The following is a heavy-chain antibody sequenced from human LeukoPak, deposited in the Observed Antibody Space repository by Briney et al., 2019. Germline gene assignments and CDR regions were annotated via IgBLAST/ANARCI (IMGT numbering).Heavy chain of an antibody. CDR3: AREVYYYDSSGYDRYFDY. V-gene: IGHV4-4*09. CDR2: IYTSGST. J-gene: IGHJ4*02. Sequence: SETLSLTCTVSGGSISSYYWSWIRQPPGKGLEWIGYIYTSGSTNYNPSLKSRVTISVDTSKNQFSLELSSVTAADTAVYYCAREVYYYDSSGYDRYFDYWGQGTLVTVSS. D-gene: IGHD3-22*01. CDR1: GGSISSYY.